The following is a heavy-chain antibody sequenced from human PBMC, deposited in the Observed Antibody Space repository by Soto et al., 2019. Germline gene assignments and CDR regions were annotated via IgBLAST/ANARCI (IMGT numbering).Heavy chain of an antibody. CDR1: GFTFSSHA. Sequence: GGSLRLSCTASGFTFSSHAMNLVRQSPGKGLEWVAYVSGHGLNTFYADSVKGRFTVSRDNSKNMVFLQMSGLRDDDTGMYYCAKAGDFWSGRINYFDSWGPGTRVTVSS. CDR3: AKAGDFWSGRINYFDS. J-gene: IGHJ5*01. CDR2: VSGHGLNT. D-gene: IGHD3-3*01. V-gene: IGHV3-23*01.